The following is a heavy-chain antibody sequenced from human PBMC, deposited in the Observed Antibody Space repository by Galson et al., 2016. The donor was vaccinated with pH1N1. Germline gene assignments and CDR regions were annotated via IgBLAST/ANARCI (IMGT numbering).Heavy chain of an antibody. CDR2: TSYGGSNK. Sequence: SLRLSCAASGFTFSTYAMHWVRQAPGKGLEWVALTSYGGSNKYYAGSVKGRFTISRDNSKNTLYLEMNSLRAEDTAVYYCARETPYSSGWGYYYGMDVWGQGTTVTVSS. V-gene: IGHV3-30-3*01. CDR1: GFTFSTYA. J-gene: IGHJ6*02. CDR3: ARETPYSSGWGYYYGMDV. D-gene: IGHD6-19*01.